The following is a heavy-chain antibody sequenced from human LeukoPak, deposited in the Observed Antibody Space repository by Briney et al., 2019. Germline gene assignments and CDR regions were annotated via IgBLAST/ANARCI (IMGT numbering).Heavy chain of an antibody. Sequence: GAPVKVSCKASGYTFSTYYMHWVRQAPGQGLEWVGVINPTGGTTTYAQKFQGRVTMTRDTSSSTVYMELSSLRIEDTAVYYCSRDLGGRYNDYWGQGTTVTVSS. V-gene: IGHV1-46*01. D-gene: IGHD1-26*01. CDR2: INPTGGTT. CDR1: GYTFSTYY. J-gene: IGHJ4*02. CDR3: SRDLGGRYNDY.